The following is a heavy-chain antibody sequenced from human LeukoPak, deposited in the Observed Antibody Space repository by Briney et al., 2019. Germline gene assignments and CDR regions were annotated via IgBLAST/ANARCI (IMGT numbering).Heavy chain of an antibody. V-gene: IGHV3-23*01. CDR1: GFTFSSYA. Sequence: GGSLRLSCAASGFTFSSYAMSWVRQAPGKGLEWVSAISGSGGSTYYADSVKGRFTISRDNSKNTLYLQMNSLRAEDTAVYYCAKGCSSSSSHYYYMDVWGKGTTVTVSS. CDR3: AKGCSSSSSHYYYMDV. D-gene: IGHD6-6*01. J-gene: IGHJ6*03. CDR2: ISGSGGST.